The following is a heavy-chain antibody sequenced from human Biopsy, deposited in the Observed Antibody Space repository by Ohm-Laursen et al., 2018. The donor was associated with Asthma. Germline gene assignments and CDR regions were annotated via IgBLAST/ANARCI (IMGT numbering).Heavy chain of an antibody. V-gene: IGHV2-70*04. CDR1: GFSLSSSGAN. CDR2: IDWEEDK. D-gene: IGHD2-21*01. CDR3: TRHIDY. J-gene: IGHJ4*02. Sequence: TQTLTLTCSFSGFSLSSSGANVNWIRQPPGKALEWLARIDWEEDKFYSTSLRTRLTISQGSSEDQEVLTMTNIGPVVTAPYYCTRHIDYWGPGILVTVSS.